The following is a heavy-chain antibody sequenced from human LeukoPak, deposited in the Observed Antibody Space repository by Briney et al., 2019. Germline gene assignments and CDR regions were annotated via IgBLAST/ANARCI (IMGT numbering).Heavy chain of an antibody. J-gene: IGHJ4*02. Sequence: PSETLSLTCAVYGGSFSGYYWSWIRQPPGKGLEWIGEINHSGSTNYNPSLKSRVTISVDTSKNQFSLKLSSVTAADTAVYYCARSSYHYDSGGYNYWGQGTLVTVSS. CDR3: ARSSYHYDSGGYNY. D-gene: IGHD3-22*01. V-gene: IGHV4-34*01. CDR1: GGSFSGYY. CDR2: INHSGST.